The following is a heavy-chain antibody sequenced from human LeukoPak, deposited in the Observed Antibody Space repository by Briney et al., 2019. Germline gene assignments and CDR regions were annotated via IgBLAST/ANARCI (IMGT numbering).Heavy chain of an antibody. CDR2: ITSSSSYI. CDR3: ARGGSNSPYYFDY. Sequence: GGSLRLSCAASGFTFSSYGMNWVRQAPGKGLEWVSSITSSSSYIYYADSVKGRLTISRDNAKNSLYLQMNSLRAEDTAVYYCARGGSNSPYYFDYWGQGTLVTVSS. CDR1: GFTFSSYG. J-gene: IGHJ4*02. V-gene: IGHV3-21*01. D-gene: IGHD2-2*01.